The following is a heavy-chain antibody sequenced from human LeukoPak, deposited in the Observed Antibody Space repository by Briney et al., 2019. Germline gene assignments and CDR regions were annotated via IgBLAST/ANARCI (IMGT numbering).Heavy chain of an antibody. CDR1: GFTFSNYW. D-gene: IGHD5-24*01. CDR2: IKQDASEK. V-gene: IGHV3-7*05. Sequence: GGSLRLSCAASGFTFSNYWMSWVRQAPGKGLEWVANIKQDASEKYYVDSVKGRFTVSRDNAKNSLYLQMNSLRAEDTAVYHCARWADDKATIGFDYWGQGILVTVSS. CDR3: ARWADDKATIGFDY. J-gene: IGHJ4*02.